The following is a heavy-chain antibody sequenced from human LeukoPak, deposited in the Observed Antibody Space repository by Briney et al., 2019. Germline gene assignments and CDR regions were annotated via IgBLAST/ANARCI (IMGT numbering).Heavy chain of an antibody. D-gene: IGHD6-6*01. V-gene: IGHV4-59*01. Sequence: SETLSLTCTVSGGSISSYYWSWIRQPPGKGLEWIGYIYYSGSTNYNPSLKSRVTISVDTSKNQFSLKLSSVTAADTAVYYCARLQAGIAARPGPLDYWGQGTLVTVSS. CDR3: ARLQAGIAARPGPLDY. J-gene: IGHJ4*02. CDR1: GGSISSYY. CDR2: IYYSGST.